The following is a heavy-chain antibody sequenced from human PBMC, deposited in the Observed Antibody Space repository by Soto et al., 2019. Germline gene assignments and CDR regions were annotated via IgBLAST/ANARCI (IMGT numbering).Heavy chain of an antibody. V-gene: IGHV3-74*01. D-gene: IGHD3-3*01. J-gene: IGHJ6*03. CDR2: INSDGSST. CDR1: GFTFSSYW. CDR3: ARAPYDFWSGARLSNYMDV. Sequence: HPGGSLRLSCAASGFTFSSYWMHWVRQAPGKGLVWVSRINSDGSSTSYADSVKGRFTISRDNAKNTLYLQMNSLRAEDTAVYYCARAPYDFWSGARLSNYMDVWGKGTTVTV.